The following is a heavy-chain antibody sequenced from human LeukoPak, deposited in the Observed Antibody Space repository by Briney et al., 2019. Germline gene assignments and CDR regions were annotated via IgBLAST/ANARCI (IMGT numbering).Heavy chain of an antibody. CDR1: GFTFSSYG. D-gene: IGHD6-19*01. CDR2: ISYDGSNK. J-gene: IGHJ4*02. CDR3: AKDQGWSDY. V-gene: IGHV3-30*18. Sequence: TGGSLRLSCAASGFTFSSYGMHWVRQAPGKGLEWVAVISYDGSNKYYADSVKGRFTISRDNSKNTLYLQMNSLRAEDTAVYYCAKDQGWSDYWGQGTLVTVSS.